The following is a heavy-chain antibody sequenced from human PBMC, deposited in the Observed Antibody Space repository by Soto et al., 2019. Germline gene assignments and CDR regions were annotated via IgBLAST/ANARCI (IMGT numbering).Heavy chain of an antibody. CDR1: GGSISSGGYY. J-gene: IGHJ4*02. V-gene: IGHV4-61*08. D-gene: IGHD3-22*01. CDR3: ARDDGRAYYYDSSGYLS. CDR2: IYYSGST. Sequence: PSETLSLTCTVSGGSISSGGYYWTWIRQHPGKGLEWIGYIYYSGSTNYNPSLKSRVTISVDTSKNQFSLKLSSVTAADTAVYYCARDDGRAYYYDSSGYLSWGQGTLVTVSS.